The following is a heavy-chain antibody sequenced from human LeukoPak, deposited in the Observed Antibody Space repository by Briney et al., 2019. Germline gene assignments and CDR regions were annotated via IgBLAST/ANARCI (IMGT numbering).Heavy chain of an antibody. V-gene: IGHV3-64*01. CDR3: ARDYLTSTVITLLDY. J-gene: IGHJ4*02. CDR2: ISSKGGST. CDR1: GFPFSSYA. D-gene: IGHD4-17*01. Sequence: GGSLRLSCAASGFPFSSYAMHWVRQAPGKGLEYVSAISSKGGSTYYANSVKGRFTISRDNSKNTLYLQMGSLRAEDMAVYYCARDYLTSTVITLLDYWGQGTLVTVSS.